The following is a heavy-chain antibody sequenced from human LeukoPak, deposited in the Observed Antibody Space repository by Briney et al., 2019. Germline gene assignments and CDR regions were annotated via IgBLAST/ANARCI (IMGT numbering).Heavy chain of an antibody. V-gene: IGHV3-49*03. CDR3: TRYDSSGYYNHDAFDI. J-gene: IGHJ3*02. CDR1: GFTFGDYA. D-gene: IGHD3-22*01. CDR2: IRSKAYGGTT. Sequence: PGGSLRLSCTASGFTFGDYAMSWFRQAPGKGLEWVGFIRSKAYGGTTEYAASVKGRFTISRDDSKGIAYLQMNSLKTEDTAVYYCTRYDSSGYYNHDAFDIWGQGTMVTVSS.